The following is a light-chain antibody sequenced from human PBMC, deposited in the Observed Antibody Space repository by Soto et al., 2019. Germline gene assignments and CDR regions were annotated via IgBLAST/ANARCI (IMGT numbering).Light chain of an antibody. Sequence: DIQMTQSPSALSASIRDRVTITCRASQGIGNYVAWFQVKPGKAPKRLIYAAASLQSGVPSRFSGYGSGTEFTLTISSLQPEDSAIYYCLQHNSYPLTFGGGTKVDIK. CDR3: LQHNSYPLT. J-gene: IGKJ4*01. CDR1: QGIGNY. CDR2: AAA. V-gene: IGKV1-17*03.